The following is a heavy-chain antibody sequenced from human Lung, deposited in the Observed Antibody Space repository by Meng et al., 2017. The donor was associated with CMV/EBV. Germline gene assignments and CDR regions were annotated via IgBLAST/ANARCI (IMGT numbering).Heavy chain of an antibody. CDR1: GHPITTYY. Sequence: SETXSLXCTVPGHPITTYYWSWIRQPPGKGLEWIGYISYSGSTNYSPSLRSRVSLSVDTSKNQFSLELSAVTAADTAIYYCARDRAALGYYYYAMDVWGQGTXVTV. V-gene: IGHV4-59*01. CDR3: ARDRAALGYYYYAMDV. CDR2: ISYSGST. D-gene: IGHD2-15*01. J-gene: IGHJ6*02.